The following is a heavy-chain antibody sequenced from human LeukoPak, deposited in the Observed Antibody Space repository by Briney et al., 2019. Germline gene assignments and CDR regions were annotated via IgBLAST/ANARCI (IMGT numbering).Heavy chain of an antibody. CDR1: GYSSTSYW. CDR2: IYPGDSDT. Sequence: GESLKISCKGSGYSSTSYWIGWVRQMLGKGLEWMGIIYPGDSDTRYSPSFQGQVTISADKSISTAYLQWSSLKASDTAMYYCARGCSGGSCYDYSYWFDPWGQGTLVTVSS. CDR3: ARGCSGGSCYDYSYWFDP. V-gene: IGHV5-51*01. D-gene: IGHD2-15*01. J-gene: IGHJ5*02.